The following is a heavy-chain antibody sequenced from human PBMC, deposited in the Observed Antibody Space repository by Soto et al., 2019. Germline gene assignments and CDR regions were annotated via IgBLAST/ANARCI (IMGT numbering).Heavy chain of an antibody. V-gene: IGHV4-30-4*01. CDR2: IYYSGST. CDR3: ARDNGKYYFDY. J-gene: IGHJ4*02. Sequence: SETLSLTCTVSGGSISSGDYYWSWIRQPPGKGLEWIGYIYYSGSTYYNPSLKSRVTISVDTSKNQFSLKLSSVTAADTAVYYCARDNGKYYFDYWGQGTLVTVSS. D-gene: IGHD2-8*01. CDR1: GGSISSGDYY.